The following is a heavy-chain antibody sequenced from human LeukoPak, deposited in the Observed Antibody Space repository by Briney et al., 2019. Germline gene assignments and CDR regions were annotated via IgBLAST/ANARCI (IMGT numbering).Heavy chain of an antibody. J-gene: IGHJ4*02. D-gene: IGHD2-15*01. CDR1: GFTFSSYG. V-gene: IGHV3-33*06. Sequence: GGSLRLSCAASGFTFSSYGMHWVRQAPGKGLEWVAVIWYDGSNKYYADSVKGRFTISRDNSKNTLYLQMNSLRAEDTAVYYCAKPSAALPGYWGKETLVTVSS. CDR3: AKPSAALPGY. CDR2: IWYDGSNK.